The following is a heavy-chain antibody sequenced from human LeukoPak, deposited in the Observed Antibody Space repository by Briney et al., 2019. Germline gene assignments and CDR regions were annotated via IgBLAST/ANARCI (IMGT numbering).Heavy chain of an antibody. J-gene: IGHJ5*02. CDR2: IKQDGSDK. Sequence: PGGSLRLSCAASGFHFSSYWMSWVRQAPGKGLEWVANIKQDGSDKYYVDSVKGRFTISRDNAKNSLYLQMNSLRAEDTAVYYCARNPIYSGYDRAIDPWGQGTLVTVSS. D-gene: IGHD5-12*01. V-gene: IGHV3-7*01. CDR1: GFHFSSYW. CDR3: ARNPIYSGYDRAIDP.